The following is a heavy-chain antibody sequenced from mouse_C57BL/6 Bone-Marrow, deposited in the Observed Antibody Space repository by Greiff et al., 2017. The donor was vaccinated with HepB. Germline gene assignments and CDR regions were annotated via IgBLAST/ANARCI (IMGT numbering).Heavy chain of an antibody. J-gene: IGHJ1*03. V-gene: IGHV1-50*01. Sequence: VQLQQSGAELVKPGASVKLSCKASGYTFTSYWMQWVKQRPGQGLEWIGEIDPSDSYTNYNQKFKGKATLTVDTSSSTAYMQLSSLTSEDSAVYDCATITTVVYWYFDVWGTGTTVTVSS. CDR1: GYTFTSYW. D-gene: IGHD1-1*01. CDR3: ATITTVVYWYFDV. CDR2: IDPSDSYT.